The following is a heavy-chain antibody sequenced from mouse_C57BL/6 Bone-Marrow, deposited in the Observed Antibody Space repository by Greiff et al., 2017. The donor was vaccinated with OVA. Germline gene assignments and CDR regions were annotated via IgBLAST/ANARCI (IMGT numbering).Heavy chain of an antibody. J-gene: IGHJ3*01. V-gene: IGHV14-1*01. CDR1: GFNIKDYY. Sequence: VQPQQSGAELVRPGASVKLSCTASGFNIKDYYMHWVKQRPDQGLEWIGRIDPEDGDTEYAPKFPGKATMTADTSSNTAYLQLSSLTSEDTAVYYCTTGDYWFAYWGQGTLVTVSA. CDR2: IDPEDGDT. CDR3: TTGDYWFAY. D-gene: IGHD2-4*01.